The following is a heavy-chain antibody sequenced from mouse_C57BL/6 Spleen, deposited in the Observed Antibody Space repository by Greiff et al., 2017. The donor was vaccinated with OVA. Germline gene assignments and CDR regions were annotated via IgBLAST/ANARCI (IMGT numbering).Heavy chain of an antibody. CDR2: IDPANGNT. Sequence: EVQLQQSVAELVRPGASVKLSCTASGFNIKNTYMHWVKQRPEQGLEWIGRIDPANGNTKYAPKFQGKATITADTSSNTAYLQLSSLTSEDTAIYYCASPIYDGYYVFAYWGQGTLVTVSA. CDR1: GFNIKNTY. D-gene: IGHD2-3*01. J-gene: IGHJ3*01. V-gene: IGHV14-3*01. CDR3: ASPIYDGYYVFAY.